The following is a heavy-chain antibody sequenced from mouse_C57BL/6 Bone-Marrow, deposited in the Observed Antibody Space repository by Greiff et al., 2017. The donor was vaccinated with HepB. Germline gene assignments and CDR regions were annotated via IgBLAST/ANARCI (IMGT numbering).Heavy chain of an antibody. V-gene: IGHV1-5*01. J-gene: IGHJ3*01. Sequence: VQLQQSGTVLARPGASVKMSCKTSGYTFTSYWMHWVKQRPGQGLEWIGAIYPGNSDTSYNQKFKGKAKLTAVTSASTAYMELSSLTNEDSAVYYCTRRFFITTVVAPFAYWGQGTLVTVSA. CDR1: GYTFTSYW. D-gene: IGHD1-1*01. CDR2: IYPGNSDT. CDR3: TRRFFITTVVAPFAY.